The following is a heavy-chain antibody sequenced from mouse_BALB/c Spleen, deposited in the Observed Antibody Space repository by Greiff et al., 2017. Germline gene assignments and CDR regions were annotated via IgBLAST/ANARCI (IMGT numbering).Heavy chain of an antibody. Sequence: EVQLQESGGGLVKPGGSLKLSCAASGFTFSSYAMSWVRQTPEKRLEWVATISSGGSYTYYPDSVKGRFTISRDNAKNTLYLQMSSLRSEDTAMYYCARRGFITTVVDYWYFDVWGAGTTVTVSS. V-gene: IGHV5-9-3*01. D-gene: IGHD1-1*01. CDR1: GFTFSSYA. CDR2: ISSGGSYT. CDR3: ARRGFITTVVDYWYFDV. J-gene: IGHJ1*01.